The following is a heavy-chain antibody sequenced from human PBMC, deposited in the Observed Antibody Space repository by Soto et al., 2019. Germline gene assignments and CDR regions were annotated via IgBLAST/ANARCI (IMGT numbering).Heavy chain of an antibody. J-gene: IGHJ6*02. D-gene: IGHD2-2*02. V-gene: IGHV3-73*02. CDR2: IRSRANNYAT. Sequence: EVQLVESGGGLVQPGGSLKLSCVGSGFIFGGSAIHWVRQASGKGLEWVGRIRSRANNYATSSAVSVRGRFTFSRDDSKNTAYLQMNTLKTDDTAVYYCCRGQGAPIGDYYYHGLDVWGQGTPVTFS. CDR1: GFIFGGSA. CDR3: CRGQGAPIGDYYYHGLDV.